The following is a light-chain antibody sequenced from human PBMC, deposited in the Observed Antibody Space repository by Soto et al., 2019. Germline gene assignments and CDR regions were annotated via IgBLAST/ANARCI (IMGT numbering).Light chain of an antibody. V-gene: IGKV1-5*03. CDR3: QKYNSLFT. Sequence: DIQMTQSPSTLSASVGDRVTITCRASQSISTWLAWYQQKPGKVPKLLIYKASSLESGVPSRFSGSGSGTEFTLTISSLQPDDFATYYCQKYNSLFTFGPGTKVDIK. CDR1: QSISTW. CDR2: KAS. J-gene: IGKJ3*01.